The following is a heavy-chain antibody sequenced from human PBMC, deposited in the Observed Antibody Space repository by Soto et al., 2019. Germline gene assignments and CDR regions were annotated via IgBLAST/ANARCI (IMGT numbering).Heavy chain of an antibody. CDR1: GFTVSSNY. J-gene: IGHJ3*02. V-gene: IGHV3-53*01. D-gene: IGHD6-19*01. CDR3: ARGIAVAGTDDAFDI. Sequence: GGSLRLSCAASGFTVSSNYMSWVRQAPGKGLEWVSVIYSGGSTYYADSVKGRFTISRDNSKNTLYLQMNSLRAEDTAVYYCARGIAVAGTDDAFDIWGQGTMVTVSS. CDR2: IYSGGST.